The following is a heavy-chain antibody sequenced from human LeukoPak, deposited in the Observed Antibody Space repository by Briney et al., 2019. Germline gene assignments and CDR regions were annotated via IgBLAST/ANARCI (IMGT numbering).Heavy chain of an antibody. V-gene: IGHV3-48*01. J-gene: IGHJ4*02. CDR1: GFTLSSYN. D-gene: IGHD4-17*01. CDR3: ARDLFYGPFDY. Sequence: GGSLRLSCAVSGFTLSSYNMNWVRQAPGKGLEWVSYIRNSGNTIYYADSVKGRFTISRDNSKNTLYLQMNSLRAEDTAVYYCARDLFYGPFDYWGQGTLVTVSS. CDR2: IRNSGNTI.